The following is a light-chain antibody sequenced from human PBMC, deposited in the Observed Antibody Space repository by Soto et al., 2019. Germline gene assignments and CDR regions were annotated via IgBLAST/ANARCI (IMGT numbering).Light chain of an antibody. Sequence: IVMTQSPATLSVSPGERAALSCRAGQSISSNLAWYQQKLGQAPRLLIYRASTRATGIPSRFSGSGSGTDFTLTISSPQPEDFATYYCQQSYSTPLTFGGGTKGDIK. CDR2: RAS. CDR1: QSISSN. J-gene: IGKJ4*01. V-gene: IGKV3-15*01. CDR3: QQSYSTPLT.